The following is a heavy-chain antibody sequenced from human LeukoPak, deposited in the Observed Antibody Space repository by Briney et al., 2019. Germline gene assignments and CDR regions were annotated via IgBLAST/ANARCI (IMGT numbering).Heavy chain of an antibody. CDR3: ARESGSGSYYNSHNWFDP. J-gene: IGHJ5*02. V-gene: IGHV3-21*01. CDR1: GFTFSSYS. Sequence: PGGSLRLSCAASGFTFSSYSMNWVRQAPGKGLEWVSSISSSSSYIYYADSVKGRFTISRDNAKNSLYLQMNSLRAEDTAVYYCARESGSGSYYNSHNWFDPWGQGTLVTVSS. D-gene: IGHD3-10*01. CDR2: ISSSSSYI.